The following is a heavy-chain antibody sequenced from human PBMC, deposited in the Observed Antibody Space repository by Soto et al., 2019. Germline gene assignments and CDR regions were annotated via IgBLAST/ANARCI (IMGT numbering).Heavy chain of an antibody. D-gene: IGHD6-19*01. CDR3: ARDQAPYSNGLYY. V-gene: IGHV1-18*01. J-gene: IGHJ4*02. Sequence: QIYLVQSGAEVKKPGASVKVSCKASGYTFTSYGIIWVRQAPGQGLEWMGWINTKNGNTHYAQKLQGRVTMTTDTYTTTAYMELRSLRTDDTAVYFCARDQAPYSNGLYYWGQGTLVTVSS. CDR1: GYTFTSYG. CDR2: INTKNGNT.